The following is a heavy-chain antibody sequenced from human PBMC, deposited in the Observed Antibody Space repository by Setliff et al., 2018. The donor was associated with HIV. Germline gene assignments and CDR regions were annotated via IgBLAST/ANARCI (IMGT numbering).Heavy chain of an antibody. J-gene: IGHJ6*02. CDR1: GGSISSYY. D-gene: IGHD3-10*01. CDR2: IYYSGSI. Sequence: LSLTCTISGGSISSYYWSWIRQPPGKGLEWIGSIYYSGSINYNPSLESRVTISVDTSKNKYSLKLKSVTTADTAVYYCARDRGRGSGSPTRKYYYGIDVWGQGTTVTVSS. CDR3: ARDRGRGSGSPTRKYYYGIDV. V-gene: IGHV4-59*01.